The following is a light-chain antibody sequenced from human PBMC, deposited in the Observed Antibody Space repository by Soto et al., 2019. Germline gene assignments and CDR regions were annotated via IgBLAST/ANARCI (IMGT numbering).Light chain of an antibody. CDR2: EVS. CDR1: STDVGGYNY. Sequence: QDVLTQPASVSGSPGQAIAISCTWTSTDVGGYNYVSWYQQHPGKAPKLMISEVSNRPSGVSNRFSGSKSGNTASLTISGLQAEDEADYYCSSYTSSSTLVFGTGTKVTVL. CDR3: SSYTSSSTLV. V-gene: IGLV2-14*01. J-gene: IGLJ1*01.